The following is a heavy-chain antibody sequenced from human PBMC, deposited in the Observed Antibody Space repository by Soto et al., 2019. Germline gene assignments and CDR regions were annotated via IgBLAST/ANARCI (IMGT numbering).Heavy chain of an antibody. D-gene: IGHD6-13*01. CDR1: GYTFSKYW. J-gene: IGHJ4*02. V-gene: IGHV5-51*01. CDR3: VREPWGFSGTWYDY. CDR2: IYPGDSDA. Sequence: GESLKISCKGSGYTFSKYWIGWVRQTPGKGLEWMGMIYPGDSDARYSPSFEGQVTFSVDKSINTLYLQMNSLRVEDTAMYYCVREPWGFSGTWYDYWGQGTLVTVSS.